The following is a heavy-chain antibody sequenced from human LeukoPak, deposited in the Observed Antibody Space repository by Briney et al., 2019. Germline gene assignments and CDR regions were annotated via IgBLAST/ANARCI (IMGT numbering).Heavy chain of an antibody. D-gene: IGHD2-2*01. CDR2: IKQDGSEK. CDR3: ARDLSPSRCSTTSCPQGFDY. Sequence: GGSLRLSCAASRFTFSSYWMSWVRQAPGKGLEWVANIKQDGSEKYYVDSVEGRFTISRDNAKNSLYLQMNSLRAEDTAVYFCARDLSPSRCSTTSCPQGFDYWGQGTLVTVSS. CDR1: RFTFSSYW. J-gene: IGHJ4*02. V-gene: IGHV3-7*01.